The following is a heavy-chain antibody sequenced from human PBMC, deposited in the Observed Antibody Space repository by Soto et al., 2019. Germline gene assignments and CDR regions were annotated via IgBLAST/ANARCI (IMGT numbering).Heavy chain of an antibody. D-gene: IGHD3-10*01. V-gene: IGHV4-34*01. J-gene: IGHJ6*02. CDR3: ARVLYGSGSYYNYYYGMDV. Sequence: SETLSLTRAVYGGSFSGYYWSWIRQPPGKGLEWIGEINHSGSTNYNQSLKNRVTISVDTSKNQFSLKRSSVTAADTAVYYCARVLYGSGSYYNYYYGMDVWGQGTTVTVSS. CDR2: INHSGST. CDR1: GGSFSGYY.